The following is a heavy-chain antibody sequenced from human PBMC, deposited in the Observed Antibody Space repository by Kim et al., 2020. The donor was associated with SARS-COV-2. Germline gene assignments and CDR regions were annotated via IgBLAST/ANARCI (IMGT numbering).Heavy chain of an antibody. V-gene: IGHV3-72*01. Sequence: KGRFTISRDDSKNSLYLQMNSLKTEDTAVYYCARVVGTVTSYYYYYYMDVWGKGTTVTVSS. D-gene: IGHD4-4*01. CDR3: ARVVGTVTSYYYYYYMDV. J-gene: IGHJ6*03.